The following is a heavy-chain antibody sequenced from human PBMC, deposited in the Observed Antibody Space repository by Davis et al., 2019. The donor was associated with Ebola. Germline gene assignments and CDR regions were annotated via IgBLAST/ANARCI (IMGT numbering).Heavy chain of an antibody. D-gene: IGHD3-22*01. CDR1: GGSISSGSYY. V-gene: IGHV4-39*01. Sequence: SETLSLTCTVSGGSISSGSYYWGWIRQPPGKGLEWIGSIYYSGSTYYNPSLKSRVTISVDTSKNQFSLKLSSVTAADTAVYYCARHYYDSRAAPRYWGQGTLVTVSS. J-gene: IGHJ4*02. CDR2: IYYSGST. CDR3: ARHYYDSRAAPRY.